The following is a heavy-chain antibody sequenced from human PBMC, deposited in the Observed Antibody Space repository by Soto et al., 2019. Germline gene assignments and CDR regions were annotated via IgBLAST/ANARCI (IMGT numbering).Heavy chain of an antibody. CDR1: GGSISSGGYS. D-gene: IGHD3-22*01. CDR2: IYHSGST. Sequence: LSLTCAVSGGSISSGGYSWSWIRQPPGKGLEWIGYIYHSGSTYYNPSLKSRVTISVDRSKNQFSLKLSSVTAADTAVYYCARGGVDYYDSSGYYFSPYYFDYWGQGTLVTVSS. V-gene: IGHV4-30-2*01. J-gene: IGHJ4*02. CDR3: ARGGVDYYDSSGYYFSPYYFDY.